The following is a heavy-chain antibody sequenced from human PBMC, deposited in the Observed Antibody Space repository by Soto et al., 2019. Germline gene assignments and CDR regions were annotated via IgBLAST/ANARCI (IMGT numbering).Heavy chain of an antibody. J-gene: IGHJ4*02. CDR1: GCSISSYY. Sequence: SETLSLTCPVSGCSISSYYWSWIRQPPGKGLEWIGYIYYSGSTNYNPSLKSRVTISVDTSKNQFSLKLNSVTAADTAVYYCARSYCSGGSCYPHGYYYFDYWGQGTLVTVSS. CDR3: ARSYCSGGSCYPHGYYYFDY. D-gene: IGHD2-15*01. V-gene: IGHV4-59*01. CDR2: IYYSGST.